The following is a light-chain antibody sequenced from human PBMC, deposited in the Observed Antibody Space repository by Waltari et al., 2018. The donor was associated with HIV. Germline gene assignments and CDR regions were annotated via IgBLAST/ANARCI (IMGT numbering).Light chain of an antibody. V-gene: IGLV2-14*03. Sequence: QPASVSGSPGQSITISCTGTSNDVGGYNYVSWYQQHPGKVPKLMINDVSNRPSGVSYRFSGSKSGNTASLTISGLQAEDEADYYCSSYTSSTYVVFGGGTKLTVL. CDR3: SSYTSSTYVV. J-gene: IGLJ2*01. CDR2: DVS. CDR1: SNDVGGYNY.